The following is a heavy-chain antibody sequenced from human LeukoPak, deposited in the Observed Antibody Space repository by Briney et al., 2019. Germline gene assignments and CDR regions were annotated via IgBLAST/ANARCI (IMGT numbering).Heavy chain of an antibody. D-gene: IGHD3-3*01. J-gene: IGHJ4*02. CDR3: ARGGGVPYYDFWSGYSTGHPFDY. CDR2: INPSGGST. V-gene: IGHV1-46*02. Sequence: ASVKVSCKASGYTFNGYDLNWVRQAPGQGLEWMGIINPSGGSTSYAQKFQGRVTMTRDTSTSTVYMELSSLRSEDTAVYYCARGGGVPYYDFWSGYSTGHPFDYWGQGTLVTVSS. CDR1: GYTFNGYD.